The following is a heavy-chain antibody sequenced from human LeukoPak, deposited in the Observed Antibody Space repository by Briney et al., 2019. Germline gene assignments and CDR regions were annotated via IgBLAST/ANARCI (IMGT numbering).Heavy chain of an antibody. CDR3: ARIRPGNYFDY. D-gene: IGHD6-6*01. CDR2: IKEDGSEE. V-gene: IGHV3-7*01. J-gene: IGHJ4*02. Sequence: GGSLRLSCTASGFTFSIYWMSWVRQAPGKGLEWVASIKEDGSEEHYVDSVKGRFTISRDNARNSVHVQMNGLRAEDTAVYFCARIRPGNYFDYWGQGALVTVSS. CDR1: GFTFSIYW.